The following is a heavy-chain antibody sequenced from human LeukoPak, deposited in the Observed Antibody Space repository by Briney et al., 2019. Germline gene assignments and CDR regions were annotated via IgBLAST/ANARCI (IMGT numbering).Heavy chain of an antibody. CDR3: ARFIVVVPAARGHYMDV. CDR1: GYSISNGYY. D-gene: IGHD2-2*01. V-gene: IGHV4-38-2*02. J-gene: IGHJ6*03. Sequence: SETLSLTCTVSGYSISNGYYWGWIRQAPGKGLEWIGNIYHSDSPYYTPSLKSRVTISVDTSKNQFSLKLSSVTAADTAVYYCARFIVVVPAARGHYMDVWGKGTTVTISS. CDR2: IYHSDSP.